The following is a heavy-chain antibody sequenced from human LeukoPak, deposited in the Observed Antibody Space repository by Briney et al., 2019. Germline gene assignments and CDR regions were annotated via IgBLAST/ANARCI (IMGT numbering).Heavy chain of an antibody. V-gene: IGHV3-7*03. CDR1: GFTFSSYW. CDR3: ARDWYSGYLGERLGY. D-gene: IGHD3-16*01. J-gene: IGHJ4*02. CDR2: IKQDGSEK. Sequence: HPGGSLRLSCAASGFTFSSYWMSWVRQAPGKGLEWVANIKQDGSEKYYVDSVKGRFTISRDNAKNSLYLQMNSPRAEDTAVYYCARDWYSGYLGERLGYWGQGTLVTVSS.